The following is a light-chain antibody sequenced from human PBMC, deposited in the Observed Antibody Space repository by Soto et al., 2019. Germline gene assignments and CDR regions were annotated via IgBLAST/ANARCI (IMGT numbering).Light chain of an antibody. J-gene: IGLJ1*01. CDR1: SSTVGGFNV. V-gene: IGLV2-23*01. CDR3: CSYVGATTYV. CDR2: EGI. Sequence: QSALTQPASVSVSPAQSITISCTGTSSTVGGFNVVSWYQQHPGKAPKVIIYEGIKRPSGVSNRFSGSNSGSTASLTISGLQAEDEADYYCCSYVGATTYVFGTGTKVTVL.